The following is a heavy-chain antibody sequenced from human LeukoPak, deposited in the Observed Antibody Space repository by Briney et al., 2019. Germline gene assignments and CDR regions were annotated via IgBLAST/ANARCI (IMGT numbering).Heavy chain of an antibody. J-gene: IGHJ4*02. D-gene: IGHD4-17*01. CDR1: GFTFSTYA. V-gene: IGHV3-64*01. CDR3: ARAEVGTTVTTPFDY. CDR2: ISSNGGST. Sequence: GGSLRLSCAASGFTFSTYAMHWVRQAPGKGLEYVSGISSNGGSTYYANSVKGRFTISRDNSKNTLYLQMGSLRAEDMAVYYCARAEVGTTVTTPFDYWGQGTLVTVSS.